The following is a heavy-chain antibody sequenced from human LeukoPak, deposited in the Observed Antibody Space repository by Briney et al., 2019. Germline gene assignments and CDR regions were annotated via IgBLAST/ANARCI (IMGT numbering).Heavy chain of an antibody. CDR1: GYTFTSYY. V-gene: IGHV1-46*01. J-gene: IGHJ5*02. CDR3: ARAPGDYYDSSGYPDINWFDP. D-gene: IGHD3-22*01. Sequence: ASVKVSCKASGYTFTSYYMHWVRQAPGQGLEWMGIINPSGGSTSYAQKFQGRVTMTRDTSTSTVYMELSSLRSEDTAVYYCARAPGDYYDSSGYPDINWFDPWGQGTLVTVYS. CDR2: INPSGGST.